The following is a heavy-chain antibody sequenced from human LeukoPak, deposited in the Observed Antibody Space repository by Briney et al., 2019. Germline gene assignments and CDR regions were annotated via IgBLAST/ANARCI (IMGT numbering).Heavy chain of an antibody. V-gene: IGHV3-74*01. D-gene: IGHD6-13*01. Sequence: GGSLRLSCAASGFTFSTYWMHWVRQAPGKGLVCVSRINGDGGSRNYADSVKGRFTISRDNAKNTLYLQMSSLRVEDTAVYYCASASSHRTAAGGDYWGQGTLVTVST. CDR3: ASASSHRTAAGGDY. CDR2: INGDGGSR. CDR1: GFTFSTYW. J-gene: IGHJ4*02.